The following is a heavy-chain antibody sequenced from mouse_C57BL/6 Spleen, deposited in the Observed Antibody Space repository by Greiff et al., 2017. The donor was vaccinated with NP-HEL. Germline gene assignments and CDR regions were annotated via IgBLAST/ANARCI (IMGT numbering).Heavy chain of an antibody. Sequence: QVQLQQSGAELVRPGASVTLSCKASGYTFTDYEMHWVKQTPVHGLEWIGAIDPETGGTAYNQKFKGKAILTADKSSSTAYMELRSLTSEDSAVYYCTNYYGSSGFDYWGQGTTLTVSS. CDR1: GYTFTDYE. D-gene: IGHD1-1*01. J-gene: IGHJ2*01. CDR3: TNYYGSSGFDY. CDR2: IDPETGGT. V-gene: IGHV1-15*01.